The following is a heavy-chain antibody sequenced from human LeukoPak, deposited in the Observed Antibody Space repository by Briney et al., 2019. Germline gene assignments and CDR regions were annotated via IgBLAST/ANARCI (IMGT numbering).Heavy chain of an antibody. CDR2: IYASGST. Sequence: PSETLSLTCTVSGGSTSSYYWSWIRQPAGKGLEWIGRIYASGSTNYNPSLKSRVTMSVDTSKNQFSLKLTSVTAADTAVYYCVRESSGWPSDIWGQGTMVTVSS. J-gene: IGHJ3*02. CDR1: GGSTSSYY. D-gene: IGHD6-19*01. CDR3: VRESSGWPSDI. V-gene: IGHV4-4*07.